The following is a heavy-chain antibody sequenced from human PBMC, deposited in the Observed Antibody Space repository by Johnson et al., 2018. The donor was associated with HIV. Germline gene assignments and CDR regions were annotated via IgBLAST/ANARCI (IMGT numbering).Heavy chain of an antibody. D-gene: IGHD3-22*01. Sequence: VQLVESGGGVVQPGGSLRLSCAASGFTVSSNYMSWVRQVPGKGLEWVSGINWNGDSIGYVDSVKGRFNISRDNVKRSLYRQMNSLRVDDTALYYCARVRTGDSSGYHDAFDIWGQGTMVTVSS. J-gene: IGHJ3*02. CDR2: INWNGDSI. CDR3: ARVRTGDSSGYHDAFDI. V-gene: IGHV3-20*04. CDR1: GFTVSSNY.